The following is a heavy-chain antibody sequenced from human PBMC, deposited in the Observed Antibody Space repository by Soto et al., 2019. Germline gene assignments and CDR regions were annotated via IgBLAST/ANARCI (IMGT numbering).Heavy chain of an antibody. J-gene: IGHJ6*02. CDR2: IIPIFGTA. CDR1: GGTFSSYA. V-gene: IGHV1-69*01. CDR3: ARDYDYVWGSYRYTGLYYYYGMDV. Sequence: QVQLVQSGAEVKKPGSSVKVSCKASGGTFSSYAISWVRQAPGQGLEWMGGIIPIFGTANYAQKFQGRVMIAADESTSTAYMELRSLRAEDTAVYYCARDYDYVWGSYRYTGLYYYYGMDVWGQGTTVTVSS. D-gene: IGHD3-16*02.